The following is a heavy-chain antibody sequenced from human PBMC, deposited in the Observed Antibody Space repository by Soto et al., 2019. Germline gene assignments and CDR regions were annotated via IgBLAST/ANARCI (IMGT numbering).Heavy chain of an antibody. CDR3: AKDFAVYHWYFDL. J-gene: IGHJ2*01. V-gene: IGHV3-30*18. Sequence: QVQLVESGGGVVQPRRSLRLSCAASGFTFSSYGMHWVRQAPGKGLEWVAVISNDGSNKYYADSVKGRFTISRDNSKNTLYLQMNSLRAEDTAVYYCAKDFAVYHWYFDLWGRGTLVTFSS. CDR1: GFTFSSYG. CDR2: ISNDGSNK. D-gene: IGHD2-8*01.